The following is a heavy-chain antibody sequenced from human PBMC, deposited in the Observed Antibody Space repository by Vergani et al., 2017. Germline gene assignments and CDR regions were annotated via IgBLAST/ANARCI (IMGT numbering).Heavy chain of an antibody. CDR2: IYSGGST. Sequence: EVQLVESGGGLVQPGGSLRLSCAASGFTVSSNYMSWVRQAPGKGLEWVSVIYSGGSTYYADSVKGRFTISRDNSKNTLYLQMNSLSAEDTAVYYCARENLTGYYTGRYYYYGMDVWGQGTTVTVSS. CDR1: GFTVSSNY. J-gene: IGHJ6*02. V-gene: IGHV3-66*02. D-gene: IGHD3-9*01. CDR3: ARENLTGYYTGRYYYYGMDV.